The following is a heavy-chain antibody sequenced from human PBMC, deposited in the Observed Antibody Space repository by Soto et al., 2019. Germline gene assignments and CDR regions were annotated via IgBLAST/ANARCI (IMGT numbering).Heavy chain of an antibody. CDR2: INHSGST. V-gene: IGHV4-34*01. D-gene: IGHD3-10*01. J-gene: IGHJ5*02. CDR1: GGSFSGYY. Sequence: PSETLSLTCAVYGGSFSGYYCSWIRQPPWKGLEWIGEINHSGSTNYNPSLKSRVTISVDTSKNQFSLKLSSVTAADTAVYYCARGRRALLWFGEHSKWFDPFGQGTLLTVSS. CDR3: ARGRRALLWFGEHSKWFDP.